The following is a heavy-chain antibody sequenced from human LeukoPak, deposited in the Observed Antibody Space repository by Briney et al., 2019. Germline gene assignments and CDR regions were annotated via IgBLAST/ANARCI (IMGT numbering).Heavy chain of an antibody. V-gene: IGHV3-43*02. D-gene: IGHD3-9*01. CDR2: ISGDGGST. CDR1: GFTFDDYG. CDR3: AKDTDKGGHYDIPGVDY. Sequence: GRSLRLSCAASGFTFDDYGMHWVRQAPGKGLEWVSLISGDGGSTYYGDSVKGRFTISRDNSKNSLYLQMNSLRTEDTALYYCAKDTDKGGHYDIPGVDYWGQGTLVTVSS. J-gene: IGHJ4*02.